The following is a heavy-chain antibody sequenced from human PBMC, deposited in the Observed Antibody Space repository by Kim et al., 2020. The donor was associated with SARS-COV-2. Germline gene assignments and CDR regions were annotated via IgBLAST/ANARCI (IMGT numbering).Heavy chain of an antibody. CDR2: SGNT. Sequence: SGNTGYAQKVQGRVTMTRNTSISTAYMELSSLRSEDTAVYYCATYSYGYSWGQGTLVTVSS. CDR3: ATYSYGYS. V-gene: IGHV1-8*01. D-gene: IGHD5-18*01. J-gene: IGHJ4*02.